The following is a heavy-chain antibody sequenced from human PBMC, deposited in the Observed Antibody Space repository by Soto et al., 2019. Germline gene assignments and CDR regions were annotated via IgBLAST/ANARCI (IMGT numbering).Heavy chain of an antibody. CDR1: GGSISSGDYY. V-gene: IGHV4-30-4*01. CDR3: ARKSLRAIAAIDY. J-gene: IGHJ4*02. Sequence: SETLSLTCTVSGGSISSGDYYWSWIRQPPGKGLEWIGYIYYSGSTYYNPSLKSRVTISVDTSKNQFSLKLSSVTAADTAVYYCARKSLRAIAAIDYWGQGTLVTVSS. CDR2: IYYSGST. D-gene: IGHD6-6*01.